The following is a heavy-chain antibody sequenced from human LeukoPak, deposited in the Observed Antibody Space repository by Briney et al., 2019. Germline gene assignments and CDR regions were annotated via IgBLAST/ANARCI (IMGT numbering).Heavy chain of an antibody. CDR3: AKMGASSGYSPIDY. V-gene: IGHV1-18*01. J-gene: IGHJ4*02. CDR2: ISAYDGNT. Sequence: ASVKVSCKASGYTFNIYGIGWVRQAPGQGLEWMGWISAYDGNTNYAQKVQGRVTMTTDSSTSTAYMELRSLRSDDTAVYYCAKMGASSGYSPIDYWGQGTLVTVSA. D-gene: IGHD3-22*01. CDR1: GYTFNIYG.